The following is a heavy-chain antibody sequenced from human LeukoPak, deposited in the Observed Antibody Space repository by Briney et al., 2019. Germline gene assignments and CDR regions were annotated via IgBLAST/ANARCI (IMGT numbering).Heavy chain of an antibody. V-gene: IGHV4-59*01. CDR3: ARPYYSSSWPDAFDI. J-gene: IGHJ3*02. CDR1: GGSISTYY. Sequence: SETLSLTCTVSGGSISTYYWSWIRQPPGKGLEWIGYIYYSESTNYNPSLKSRVTISVDTSKNQFSLKLGSVTAADTAVYYCARPYYSSSWPDAFDIWGQGTMVTVSS. CDR2: IYYSEST. D-gene: IGHD6-13*01.